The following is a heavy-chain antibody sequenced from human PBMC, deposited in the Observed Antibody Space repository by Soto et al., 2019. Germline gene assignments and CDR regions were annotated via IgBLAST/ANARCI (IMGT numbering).Heavy chain of an antibody. CDR1: GGSISSGGYS. Sequence: QLQLQESGSGLVKPSQTLSLTCAVSGGSISSGGYSWSWIRQPPGTGLACIGYIYHSGSTYYNPSLKSRATISVDRSKNQFSLKLSSVTAADTAVYYCAAGGGLPRYYWGQGTLVTVSS. CDR2: IYHSGST. D-gene: IGHD5-12*01. J-gene: IGHJ4*02. V-gene: IGHV4-30-2*01. CDR3: AAGGGLPRYY.